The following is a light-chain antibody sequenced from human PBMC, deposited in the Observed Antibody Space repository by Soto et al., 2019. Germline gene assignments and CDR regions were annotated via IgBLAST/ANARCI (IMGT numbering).Light chain of an antibody. V-gene: IGKV3-20*01. CDR2: GAS. CDR3: QQYGSSPLT. Sequence: EIVLTQSPGTLSLSPGERATLSCRASQSVSGSYLAWYQQKPGQAPRLLIYGASSRATGIPDRFSGSGSGTDCTLTISRLEPEDFAVYYCQQYGSSPLTFGGGTKVDI. J-gene: IGKJ4*01. CDR1: QSVSGSY.